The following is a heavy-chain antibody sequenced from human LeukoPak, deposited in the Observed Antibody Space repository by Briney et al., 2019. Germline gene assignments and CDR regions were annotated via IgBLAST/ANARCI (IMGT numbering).Heavy chain of an antibody. D-gene: IGHD3-22*01. Sequence: SETLSLTCTVSGGSINSYYWSWIRQPPGKGLEWIGYIYKSETTNYNPSLTGRVTMSLDTPKNQISMKLRSVTAADTAVYYCARMADYDRSGYDAFEIWGLGTLVTVSS. V-gene: IGHV4-59*01. CDR3: ARMADYDRSGYDAFEI. J-gene: IGHJ3*02. CDR1: GGSINSYY. CDR2: IYKSETT.